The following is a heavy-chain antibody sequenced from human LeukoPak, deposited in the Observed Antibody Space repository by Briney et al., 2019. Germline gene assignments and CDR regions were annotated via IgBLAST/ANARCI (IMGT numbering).Heavy chain of an antibody. CDR2: ISYDGSNK. D-gene: IGHD3-16*02. CDR1: GFTFSSYG. J-gene: IGHJ6*02. V-gene: IGHV3-30*03. CDR3: ARSIYDYVWGGYRYRHYYYGMDV. Sequence: PGGSLRLSCAASGFTFSSYGMHWVRQAPGKGLEWVAVISYDGSNKYYADSVKGRFTISRDNSKNTLYLQMNSLRAEDTAVYYCARSIYDYVWGGYRYRHYYYGMDVWGQGTTVTVSS.